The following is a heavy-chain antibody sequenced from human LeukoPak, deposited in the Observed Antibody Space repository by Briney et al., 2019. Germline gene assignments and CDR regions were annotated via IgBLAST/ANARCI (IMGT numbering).Heavy chain of an antibody. CDR3: VAKNYDILTGYRNPDY. D-gene: IGHD3-9*01. Sequence: SETLSLTCTVSGGSISSYYWSWIRQPAGKGLEWIGHIYTSGSTNYNPSLKSRVTMSVDTSKNQFSLKLSSVTAADTAVYYCVAKNYDILTGYRNPDYWGQGNLVTVSS. V-gene: IGHV4-4*07. CDR2: IYTSGST. CDR1: GGSISSYY. J-gene: IGHJ4*02.